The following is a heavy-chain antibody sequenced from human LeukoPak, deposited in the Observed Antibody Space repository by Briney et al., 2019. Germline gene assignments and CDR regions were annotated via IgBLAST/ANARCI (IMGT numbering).Heavy chain of an antibody. Sequence: GGSLRLSCAAPGFTFSSYNMNWVRQAPGKGLEWVSSISSSSSNIYYADSVKGRFTISRDNAKNSLYLQMNSLRAEDTAVYYCARVEVGYWGQGTLVTVSS. D-gene: IGHD3-10*01. CDR2: ISSSSSNI. J-gene: IGHJ4*02. CDR3: ARVEVGY. CDR1: GFTFSSYN. V-gene: IGHV3-21*01.